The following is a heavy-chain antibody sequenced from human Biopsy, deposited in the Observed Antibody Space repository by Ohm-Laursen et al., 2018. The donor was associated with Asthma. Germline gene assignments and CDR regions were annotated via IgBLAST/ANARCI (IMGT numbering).Heavy chain of an antibody. J-gene: IGHJ4*02. Sequence: TLSLTWTVPYGSITSGGYYWTWIRQHPGKGLEWIGFIYYSGSTYYNPSLKSRVSISIDTSKNQFSLKLSSVTAADTAVYYCARAQDYYDSRGYYRSFDYWGQGTLVTVPS. CDR1: YGSITSGGYY. V-gene: IGHV4-31*02. D-gene: IGHD3-22*01. CDR2: IYYSGST. CDR3: ARAQDYYDSRGYYRSFDY.